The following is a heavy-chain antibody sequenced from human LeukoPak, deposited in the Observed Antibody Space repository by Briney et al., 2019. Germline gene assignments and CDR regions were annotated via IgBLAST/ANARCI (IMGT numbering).Heavy chain of an antibody. CDR2: INAGNGNT. CDR3: ARDRKDFWSGYYDY. J-gene: IGHJ4*02. D-gene: IGHD3-3*01. V-gene: IGHV1-3*01. CDR1: GYTFTSYA. Sequence: GASVKVSCKASGYTFTSYAMHWVRQAPGQRLEWMGWINAGNGNTKYSQKFQGRVTITRDTSTSTAYMELRSLRSDDTAVYYCARDRKDFWSGYYDYWGQGTLVTVSS.